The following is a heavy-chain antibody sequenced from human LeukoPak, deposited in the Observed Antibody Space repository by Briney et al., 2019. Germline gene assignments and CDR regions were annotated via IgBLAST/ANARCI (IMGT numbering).Heavy chain of an antibody. Sequence: PSETLSLTCTVSGGSISSYYWSWIRQPPGKGLEWIGYIYYSGSTNYNPSLKSRVTMSVDTSKNQFSLKLSSVTAADTAVYYCARRRRGGRDFDYWGQGTLVTVSS. D-gene: IGHD2-15*01. J-gene: IGHJ4*02. V-gene: IGHV4-59*12. CDR3: ARRRRGGRDFDY. CDR2: IYYSGST. CDR1: GGSISSYY.